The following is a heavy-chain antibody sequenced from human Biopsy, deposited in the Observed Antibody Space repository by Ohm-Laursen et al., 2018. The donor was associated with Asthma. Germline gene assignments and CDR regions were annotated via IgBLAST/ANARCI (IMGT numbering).Heavy chain of an antibody. J-gene: IGHJ6*02. CDR1: PGSFSGFF. CDR3: ARGPELDV. Sequence: SDTLSLTCDVYPGSFSGFFWTWIRPSPGKGLEWIGETNERGVTNNNPSLKSQVIISIDTYWNRVSLKLTSVTAADTAVYYCARGPELDVWGQGTTVTVSS. CDR2: TNERGVT. V-gene: IGHV4-34*01.